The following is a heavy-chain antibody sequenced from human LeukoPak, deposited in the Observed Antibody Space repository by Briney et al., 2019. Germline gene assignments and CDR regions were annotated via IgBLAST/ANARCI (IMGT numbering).Heavy chain of an antibody. Sequence: GGSLRLSCAASGFTFSTYTMHWVRQAPGKGLEWVAVISYDGSNKYYADSVKGRFSISRDNSKNTLYLQMNSLRAEDTSMYYCARDYRPLIYSSSGSCYFGGFDYWGQGTLVTVSS. V-gene: IGHV3-30*04. CDR3: ARDYRPLIYSSSGSCYFGGFDY. J-gene: IGHJ4*02. CDR1: GFTFSTYT. D-gene: IGHD2-15*01. CDR2: ISYDGSNK.